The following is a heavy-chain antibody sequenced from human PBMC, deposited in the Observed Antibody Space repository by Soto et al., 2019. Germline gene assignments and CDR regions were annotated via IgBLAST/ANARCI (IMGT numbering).Heavy chain of an antibody. J-gene: IGHJ1*01. CDR2: IYYSGST. D-gene: IGHD3-22*01. V-gene: IGHV4-31*03. CDR3: ARGHYYDSSGSSHPGGFQH. CDR1: GGSISSGGYY. Sequence: SETLSLTCTVSGGSISSGGYYWSWIRQHPGKGLEWIGYIYYSGSTYFNPSLKSRVTISVDTSKNQFSLKLSSVTAADTAVYYCARGHYYDSSGSSHPGGFQHWGQGTLVTVSS.